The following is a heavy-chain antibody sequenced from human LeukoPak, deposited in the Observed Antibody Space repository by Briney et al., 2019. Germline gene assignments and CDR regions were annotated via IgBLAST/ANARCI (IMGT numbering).Heavy chain of an antibody. CDR1: GYSFTSYW. J-gene: IGHJ3*02. CDR2: IYLGESVT. CDR3: ATNTMFRGIHAFDI. D-gene: IGHD3-10*01. V-gene: IGHV5-51*01. Sequence: GQSLKISCKGSGYSFTSYWIGWVRQMPGKGLEWMGFIYLGESVTRYSPSFQGQVTISADKSISTAYLQWSSLKASNSAMYYCATNTMFRGIHAFDIWGQGTTVTVSS.